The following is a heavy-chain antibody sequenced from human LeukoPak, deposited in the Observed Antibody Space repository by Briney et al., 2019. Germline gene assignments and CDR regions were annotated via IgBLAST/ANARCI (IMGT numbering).Heavy chain of an antibody. J-gene: IGHJ4*02. CDR2: IYPRDGST. CDR3: ARDTNDFWSGYPKKYYFDY. Sequence: ASVKVSCKASGYTFTSNYIHWVRQAPGQGLEWMGMIYPRDGSTSYAQKFQGRVTVTRDTSTSTVHMELSGLRSEDTAVYYCARDTNDFWSGYPKKYYFDYWGQGTLVTVSS. D-gene: IGHD3-3*01. V-gene: IGHV1-46*01. CDR1: GYTFTSNY.